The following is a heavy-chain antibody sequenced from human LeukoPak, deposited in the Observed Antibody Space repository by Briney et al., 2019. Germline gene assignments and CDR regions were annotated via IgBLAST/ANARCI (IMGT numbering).Heavy chain of an antibody. D-gene: IGHD2-2*02. V-gene: IGHV3-7*01. CDR1: GFTFSSYW. CDR3: ARETHCSSTSCYRRGDY. CDR2: MKQDGSEK. J-gene: IGHJ4*02. Sequence: GGSLRLSCAASGFTFSSYWMSWVRQAPGKGLGWVANMKQDGSEKYYVDSVKGRFTISRDNAKNSLYLQMNSLRAEDTAVYYCARETHCSSTSCYRRGDYWGQGTLVTVSS.